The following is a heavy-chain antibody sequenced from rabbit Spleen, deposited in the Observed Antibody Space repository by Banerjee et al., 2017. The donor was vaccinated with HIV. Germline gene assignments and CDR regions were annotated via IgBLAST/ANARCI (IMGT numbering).Heavy chain of an antibody. J-gene: IGHJ4*01. D-gene: IGHD2-1*01. CDR2: IDLLFGTT. V-gene: IGHV1S7*01. CDR3: VIGYDDYGDYFNL. Sequence: QLKETGGGLVQPGGSLKLSCKASGFDFSSYYMSWVRQAPGKGLEWIGYIDLLFGTTYYANWVNGRFTISSHNAQNTLYLQLNSLAAADTATYFCVIGYDDYGDYFNLWGPGTLVTVS. CDR1: GFDFSSYY.